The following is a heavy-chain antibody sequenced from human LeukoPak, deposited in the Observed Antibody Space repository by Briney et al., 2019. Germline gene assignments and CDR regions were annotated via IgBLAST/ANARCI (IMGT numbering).Heavy chain of an antibody. V-gene: IGHV3-30*02. J-gene: IGHJ4*02. Sequence: GGSLRLSCAASGFSFGSYGMHWVRQAPGKGLEWVAFIRYDGSNKYYADSVKGRFTISRDNSKNTLYLQMNSLRAEYTAVYYRAKGYSNYFDYWGQGTLVTVSS. CDR2: IRYDGSNK. CDR3: AKGYSNYFDY. CDR1: GFSFGSYG. D-gene: IGHD4-11*01.